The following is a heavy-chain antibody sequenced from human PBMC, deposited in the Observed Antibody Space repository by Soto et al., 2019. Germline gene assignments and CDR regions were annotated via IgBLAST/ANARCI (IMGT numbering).Heavy chain of an antibody. D-gene: IGHD3-10*01. Sequence: QVQLVQSGAEEKKPGASVKVACKASGYTFTSYGMHWVRQAPGQRLEWMGWINAGNGNTNYSQKFQGRVTITRYTAASTAYMELSSLRSEDTAVYYCARGLGGARTYFDYWGQGTLVTVSS. J-gene: IGHJ4*02. CDR3: ARGLGGARTYFDY. CDR2: INAGNGNT. V-gene: IGHV1-3*05. CDR1: GYTFTSYG.